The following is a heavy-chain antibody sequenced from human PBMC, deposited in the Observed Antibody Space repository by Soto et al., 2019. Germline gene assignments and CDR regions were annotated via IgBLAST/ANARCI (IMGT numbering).Heavy chain of an antibody. CDR2: ISYDGKRK. Sequence: QVQLVESGGGVVQPGRSLRLSCAASGFSFSSYAVHWVRQAPGKGLEWVAVISYDGKRKNYTDYVKGRFILSRDESKNTLHLQMSRLRVEDRAVYYCGRDGVATIHYSYYFMDVWGQGTTVTVS. J-gene: IGHJ6*02. CDR3: GRDGVATIHYSYYFMDV. V-gene: IGHV3-30*04. D-gene: IGHD5-12*01. CDR1: GFSFSSYA.